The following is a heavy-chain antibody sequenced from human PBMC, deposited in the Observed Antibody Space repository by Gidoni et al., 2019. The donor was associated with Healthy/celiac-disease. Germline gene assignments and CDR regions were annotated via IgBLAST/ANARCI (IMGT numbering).Heavy chain of an antibody. CDR3: ARTYCSSTSCLSYYYYYGMDV. Sequence: QPPGKGLEWIGYIHYSGSTNYNPSLKSRVTISVDTSKNQFSLKLSSVTAADTAVYYCARTYCSSTSCLSYYYYYGMDVWGQGTTVTVSS. D-gene: IGHD2-2*01. V-gene: IGHV4-59*01. J-gene: IGHJ6*02. CDR2: IHYSGST.